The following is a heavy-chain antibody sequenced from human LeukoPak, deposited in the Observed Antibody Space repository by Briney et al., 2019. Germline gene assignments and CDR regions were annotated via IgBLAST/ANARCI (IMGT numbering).Heavy chain of an antibody. D-gene: IGHD1/OR15-1a*01. CDR1: GFTFSSYE. V-gene: IGHV3-48*03. Sequence: GGSLRLSCAASGFTFSSYEMNWVRQAPGKGLEWVSYISSSGSTIYYADSVKGRFTISRDNAKNSLYLQMNSLRAEDTAVCYCARAPGAGEHDYWGQGTLVTVSS. CDR2: ISSSGSTI. CDR3: ARAPGAGEHDY. J-gene: IGHJ4*02.